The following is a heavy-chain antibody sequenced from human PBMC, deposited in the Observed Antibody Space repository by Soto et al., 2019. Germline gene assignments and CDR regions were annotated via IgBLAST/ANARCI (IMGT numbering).Heavy chain of an antibody. J-gene: IGHJ5*01. CDR3: AKDRRAGGNSAFYFDF. D-gene: IGHD3-16*01. CDR2: ISATGGGT. V-gene: IGHV3-23*01. Sequence: GGSLRLSCAASGFTFSNYAMSWVRQAPGKGLEWVSLISATGGGTYYADSVKGRFTISRDNSHNTLYLQVHSLTAEDTAVYYCAKDRRAGGNSAFYFDFWGHGAQVTVS. CDR1: GFTFSNYA.